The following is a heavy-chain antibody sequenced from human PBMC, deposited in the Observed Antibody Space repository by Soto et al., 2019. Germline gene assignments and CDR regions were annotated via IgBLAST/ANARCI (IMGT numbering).Heavy chain of an antibody. J-gene: IGHJ4*02. CDR3: AKDPSGYDFWSGYSLYSYYFDY. CDR1: GFTFSSYA. Sequence: PGGSLRLSCAASGFTFSSYAMSWVRQAPGKGLEWVSAISGSGGSTYYADSVKGRFTISRDNSKNTLYLQMDSLRAEDTAVYYCAKDPSGYDFWSGYSLYSYYFDYSGQGTLVTVSS. CDR2: ISGSGGST. D-gene: IGHD3-3*01. V-gene: IGHV3-23*01.